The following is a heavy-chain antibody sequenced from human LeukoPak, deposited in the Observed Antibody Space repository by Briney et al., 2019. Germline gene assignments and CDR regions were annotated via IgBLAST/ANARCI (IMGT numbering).Heavy chain of an antibody. V-gene: IGHV1-46*01. CDR1: GYTFTSYY. J-gene: IGHJ3*02. Sequence: ASVKVSCKVSGYTFTSYYMHWVRQAPGQGLEWMGIINPSGGSTSYAQKFQGRVTMTRDVSTSTVYMELSSLRSEDTAVYYCASSGSYSAFDIWGQGTMVTVSS. CDR2: INPSGGST. CDR3: ASSGSYSAFDI. D-gene: IGHD1-26*01.